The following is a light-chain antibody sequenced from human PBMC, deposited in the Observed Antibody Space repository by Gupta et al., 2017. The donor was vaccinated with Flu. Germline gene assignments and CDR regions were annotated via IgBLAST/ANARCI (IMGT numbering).Light chain of an antibody. V-gene: IGLV4-69*01. Sequence: QLVLPQSPSASASLGASVKLTCTLSSGHSSYAIAWHQQQPEKGPRYLMKLNSDGSHSKGDGIPDRFSGSSSGAERYLTISSLQSEDEADYYCQTWGTGIRVFGGGTKLTVL. CDR2: LNSDGSH. J-gene: IGLJ3*02. CDR1: SGHSSYA. CDR3: QTWGTGIRV.